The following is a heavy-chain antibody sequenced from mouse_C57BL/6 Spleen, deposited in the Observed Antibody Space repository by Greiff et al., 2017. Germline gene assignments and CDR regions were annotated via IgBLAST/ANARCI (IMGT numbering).Heavy chain of an antibody. J-gene: IGHJ3*01. CDR3: ARSELYSNFLFAY. CDR1: GYTFTSYW. V-gene: IGHV1-52*01. CDR2: IDPSDSET. Sequence: VQLQQPGAELVRPGSSVKLSCKASGYTFTSYWMHWVKQRPIQGLEWIGNIDPSDSETHYNQKFKDKATLTVDKSSSTAYMQLSSLTSEDSAVYYCARSELYSNFLFAYWGQGTLVTVSA. D-gene: IGHD2-5*01.